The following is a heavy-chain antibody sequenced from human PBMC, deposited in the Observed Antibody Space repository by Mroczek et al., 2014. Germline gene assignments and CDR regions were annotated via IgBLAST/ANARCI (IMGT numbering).Heavy chain of an antibody. J-gene: IGHJ6*03. CDR3: TTAAGWNAYYYYYYMDV. CDR1: GFTFSNAW. Sequence: ESGGGLVKPGGSLRLSCAASGFTFSNAWMSWVRQAPGKGLEWVGRIKSKTDGGTTDYAAPVKGRFTISRDDSKNTLYLQMNSLKTEDTAVYYCTTAAGWNAYYYYYYMDVWGKGTTVTVSS. CDR2: IKSKTDGGTT. D-gene: IGHD1-1*01. V-gene: IGHV3-15*01.